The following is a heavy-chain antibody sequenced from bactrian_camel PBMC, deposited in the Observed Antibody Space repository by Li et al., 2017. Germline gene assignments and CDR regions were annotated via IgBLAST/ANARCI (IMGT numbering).Heavy chain of an antibody. D-gene: IGHD6*01. Sequence: QLVASGGGLVQPGASLRLSGLASGFTFSSYSMIWVRQPLGKGLECKLVSSLTSYGTTYYTDSVKGRFTISRDNAKRTLYLQMNNLKPEDTGVYYCTADPFAVVAGSRTCAGAWSKGTQVTVS. V-gene: IGHV3S40*01. J-gene: IGHJ6*01. CDR2: LTSYGTT. CDR3: TADPFAVVAGSRTCAGA. CDR1: GFTFSSYS.